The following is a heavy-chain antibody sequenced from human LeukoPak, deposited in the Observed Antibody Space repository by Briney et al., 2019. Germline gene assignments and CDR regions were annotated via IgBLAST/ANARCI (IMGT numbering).Heavy chain of an antibody. CDR1: GFTFNKAW. CDR3: AKDPRYSGSSDFDY. Sequence: GGSLRLSCAASGFTFNKAWMSWVRQAPGKGLEWVSAISGSGGSTYYADSVKGRFTISRDNSKNTLYLQMNSLRAEDTAVYYCAKDPRYSGSSDFDYWGQGTLVTVSS. CDR2: ISGSGGST. J-gene: IGHJ4*02. V-gene: IGHV3-23*01. D-gene: IGHD1-26*01.